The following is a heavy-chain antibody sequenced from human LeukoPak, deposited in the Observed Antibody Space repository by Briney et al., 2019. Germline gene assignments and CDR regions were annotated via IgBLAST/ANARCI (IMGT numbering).Heavy chain of an antibody. J-gene: IGHJ4*02. CDR3: ARGGKYSSGWYAGY. CDR1: GGSFSGYY. D-gene: IGHD6-19*01. CDR2: INHSGST. V-gene: IGHV4-34*01. Sequence: SETLSLTCAVYGGSFSGYYWSWIRQPPGKGLEWIGEINHSGSTNYNPSLKSRVTISVDTSKNQFSLKLSSVTAADTAVYYCARGGKYSSGWYAGYWGQGTLVTVSS.